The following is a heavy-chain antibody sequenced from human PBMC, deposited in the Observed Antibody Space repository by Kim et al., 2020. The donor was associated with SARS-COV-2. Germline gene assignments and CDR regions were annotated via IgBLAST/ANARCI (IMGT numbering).Heavy chain of an antibody. CDR1: GFTFSNYW. Sequence: GGSLRLSCAASGFTFSNYWMSWVRQAPGRGLEWVANIRLDGSERFYVDSVKGRFTISRDNAKNSLYLQMNSLRAEDTAVYYCVREHAVWFGELLWPGDFDGWGQGTLVTVSS. CDR2: IRLDGSER. CDR3: VREHAVWFGELLWPGDFDG. J-gene: IGHJ4*02. D-gene: IGHD3-10*01. V-gene: IGHV3-7*01.